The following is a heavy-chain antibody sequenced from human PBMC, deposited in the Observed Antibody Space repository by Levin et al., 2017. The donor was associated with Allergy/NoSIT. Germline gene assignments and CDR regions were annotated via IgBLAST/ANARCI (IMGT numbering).Heavy chain of an antibody. CDR2: IYHSGST. J-gene: IGHJ5*02. V-gene: IGHV4-4*02. CDR1: GGSISSSNW. D-gene: IGHD1/OR15-1a*01. Sequence: SETLSLTCAVSGGSISSSNWWSWVRQPPGKGLEWIGEIYHSGSTNYNPSLKSRVTISVDKSKNQFSLKLSSVTAADTAVYYCARAPNSSQQRRNSHRTGGGWFDPWGQGTLVTVSS. CDR3: ARAPNSSQQRRNSHRTGGGWFDP.